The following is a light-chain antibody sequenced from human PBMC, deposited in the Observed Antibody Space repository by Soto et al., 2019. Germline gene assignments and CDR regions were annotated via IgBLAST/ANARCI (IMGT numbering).Light chain of an antibody. CDR1: SSDVGGYNY. J-gene: IGLJ1*01. V-gene: IGLV2-14*01. CDR3: SSYTSSSPL. CDR2: DVS. Sequence: QSALTQPASVSGSPGQSITISCTGTSSDVGGYNYVSWYQQHPGKAPKLMIYDVSNRPSGVSNLFSGSKSGNTASLTISGLQAEDEADYYCSSYTSSSPLFGTGTKLTVL.